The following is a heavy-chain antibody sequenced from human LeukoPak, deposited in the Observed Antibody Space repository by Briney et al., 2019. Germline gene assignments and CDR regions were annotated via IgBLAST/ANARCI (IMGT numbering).Heavy chain of an antibody. D-gene: IGHD6-6*01. Sequence: SETLSLTCAVYGGSFSGYYWSWIRQPPGKGLEWIGEINHSGSTYYNPSLKSRVTISVDRSKNQFSLKLSSVTAADTAVYYCARGIAARYLDYWGQGTLVTVSS. CDR1: GGSFSGYY. CDR3: ARGIAARYLDY. V-gene: IGHV4-34*01. J-gene: IGHJ4*02. CDR2: INHSGST.